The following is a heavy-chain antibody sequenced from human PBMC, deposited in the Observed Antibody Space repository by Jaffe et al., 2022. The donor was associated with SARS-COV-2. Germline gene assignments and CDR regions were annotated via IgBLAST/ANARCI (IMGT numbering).Heavy chain of an antibody. Sequence: EVQLVESGGDLIKPGGSLRLSCAASGFIVTNVWMSWVRQAPGKGLEWVGRIKGKKDGGSTDYAAPVKGRFTISRDDSKNTVYVQMNSLKTEDTAVYYCTAGVGRSDHDHWGQGTLVTVSS. CDR1: GFIVTNVW. D-gene: IGHD3-16*02. V-gene: IGHV3-15*01. CDR2: IKGKKDGGST. J-gene: IGHJ4*02. CDR3: TAGVGRSDHDH.